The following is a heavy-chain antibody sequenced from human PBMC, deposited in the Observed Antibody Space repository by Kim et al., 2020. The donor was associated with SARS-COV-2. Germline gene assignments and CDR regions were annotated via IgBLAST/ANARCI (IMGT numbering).Heavy chain of an antibody. J-gene: IGHJ4*02. V-gene: IGHV4-4*02. CDR2: IYHSGST. D-gene: IGHD6-13*01. CDR1: GGSISSSNW. CDR3: ARVRVYRLDYFDY. Sequence: SETLSLTCAVSGGSISSSNWWSWVRQPPGKGLEWIGEIYHSGSTNYNPSLKSRVTISVDKSKNQFSLKLSSVTAADTAVYYCARVRVYRLDYFDYWGQGTLVTVSS.